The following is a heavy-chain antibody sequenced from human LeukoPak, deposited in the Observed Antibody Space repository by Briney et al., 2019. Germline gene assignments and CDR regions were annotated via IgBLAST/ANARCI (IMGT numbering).Heavy chain of an antibody. Sequence: SETLSLTCTVSGGSISSSSYYWGWIRQPPGKGLEWIGSIYYSGSTYYNPSLKSRVTISVDTSKNQFSLKLSSVTAADTAVYYCARGRITMVRGVIRPYYFDYWGQGTLVTVSS. CDR3: ARGRITMVRGVIRPYYFDY. V-gene: IGHV4-39*07. D-gene: IGHD3-10*01. CDR2: IYYSGST. J-gene: IGHJ4*02. CDR1: GGSISSSSYY.